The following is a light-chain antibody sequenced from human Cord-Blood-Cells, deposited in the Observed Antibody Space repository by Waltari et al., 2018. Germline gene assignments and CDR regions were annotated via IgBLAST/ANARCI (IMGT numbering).Light chain of an antibody. Sequence: VMTQSPYSLAVSLGERATIHCQSRQSVLYSSNNKNYLAWYQHKPGQPPKLLIYWASTRESGVPDRFSGSGSGTDFTLTISSLQAEDVAVYYCQQYYSTPPTFGQGTKVEIK. CDR3: QQYYSTPPT. CDR1: QSVLYSSNNKNY. V-gene: IGKV4-1*01. J-gene: IGKJ1*01. CDR2: WAS.